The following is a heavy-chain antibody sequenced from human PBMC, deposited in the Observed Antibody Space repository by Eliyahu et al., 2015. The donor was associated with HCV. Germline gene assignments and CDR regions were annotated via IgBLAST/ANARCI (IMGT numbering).Heavy chain of an antibody. CDR3: AHRRAEILGNWFDP. D-gene: IGHD1-26*01. Sequence: QITLRESGPALVKPTQTLTLTCTLSGFSLTTSGVGVAWIRQPPGKALEWLALIYWNDDKRYSASLRGRLTITKDTSKNQVVLTMTNMDPVDTATYYCAHRRAEILGNWFDPWGQGTLVTVSS. J-gene: IGHJ5*02. CDR1: GFSLTTSGVG. V-gene: IGHV2-5*01. CDR2: IYWNDDK.